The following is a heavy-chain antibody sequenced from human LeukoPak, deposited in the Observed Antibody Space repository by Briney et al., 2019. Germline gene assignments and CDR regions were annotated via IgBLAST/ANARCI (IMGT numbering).Heavy chain of an antibody. D-gene: IGHD6-6*01. J-gene: IGHJ4*02. CDR2: IKQDGSEK. CDR1: GFTFSRYW. CDR3: ARIGYSSSSLDY. V-gene: IGHV3-7*01. Sequence: GRSLRLSCAASGFTFSRYWMTWVRQAPGKGLEWVANIKQDGSEKYYMDSMKGRFTISRDNAKNSLYLQMNSLRAEDTAVYYCARIGYSSSSLDYWGQGTLVTVSS.